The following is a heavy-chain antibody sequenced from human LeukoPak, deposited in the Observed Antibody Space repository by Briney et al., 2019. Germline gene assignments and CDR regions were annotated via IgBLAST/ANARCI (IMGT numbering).Heavy chain of an antibody. CDR3: AKWHLGGAARIVVVPAAIDY. Sequence: GGSLRLSCAASGFTFSSYAMSWVRQAPGKGLEWVSAISGSGGSTYYADSVKGRFTISRDNSKNTLYLQMNSLRAEDTAVYYCAKWHLGGAARIVVVPAAIDYWGQGTLVTVSS. CDR1: GFTFSSYA. V-gene: IGHV3-23*01. CDR2: ISGSGGST. D-gene: IGHD2-2*01. J-gene: IGHJ4*02.